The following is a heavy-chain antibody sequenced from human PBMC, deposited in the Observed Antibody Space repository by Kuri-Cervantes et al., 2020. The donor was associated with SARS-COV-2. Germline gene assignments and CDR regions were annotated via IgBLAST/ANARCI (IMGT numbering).Heavy chain of an antibody. CDR1: GVTLTNYS. V-gene: IGHV3-73*01. J-gene: IGHJ6*03. CDR2: IRSKANSYAT. Sequence: GESLKISCAVSGVTLTNYSMNWVRQAPGKGLEWVGRIRSKANSYATAYAASVKGRFTISRDDSKNTAYLQMNSLKTEDTAVYYCTRLAYYYYMDVWGKGTTVTVSS. CDR3: TRLAYYYYMDV.